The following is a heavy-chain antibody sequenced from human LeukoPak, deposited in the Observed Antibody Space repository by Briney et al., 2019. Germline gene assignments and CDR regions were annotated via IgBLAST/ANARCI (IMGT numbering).Heavy chain of an antibody. Sequence: GGSLRLSCAASGFTFSNAWMSWVRQAPGKGLEWVGRIKSKTDGGTTDYAAPVKGRFTISRDDSKNTLYLQMNSLRAEDTAVYYCARGPEGDYVDYWGQGTLVTVSS. J-gene: IGHJ4*02. V-gene: IGHV3-15*01. D-gene: IGHD1-14*01. CDR3: ARGPEGDYVDY. CDR1: GFTFSNAW. CDR2: IKSKTDGGTT.